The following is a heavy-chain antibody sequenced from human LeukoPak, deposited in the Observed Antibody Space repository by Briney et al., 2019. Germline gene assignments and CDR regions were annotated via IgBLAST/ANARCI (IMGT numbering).Heavy chain of an antibody. CDR2: MNPNSGNT. V-gene: IGHV1-8*01. CDR1: GYTFTSYD. J-gene: IGHJ6*03. D-gene: IGHD5-12*01. CDR3: ARQHVDIVATITRSYYYYMDV. Sequence: RASVKVSCKASGYTFTSYDINWVRQATGQGLEWMGWMNPNSGNTGYAQKFQGRVTMTRNTSISTAYMELSSLRSEDTAVYYCARQHVDIVATITRSYYYYMDVWGKGTTVTISS.